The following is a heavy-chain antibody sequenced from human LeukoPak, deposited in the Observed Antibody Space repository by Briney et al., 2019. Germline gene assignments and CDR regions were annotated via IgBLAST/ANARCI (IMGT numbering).Heavy chain of an antibody. D-gene: IGHD5-18*01. J-gene: IGHJ4*02. CDR3: ARRSPGYSYSIDS. CDR1: GVSISTYY. CDR2: IYYSGTT. V-gene: IGHV4-59*08. Sequence: SETLSLTCTVSGVSISTYYWSWIRQPPGKGLEWIGYIYYSGTTNYNPSLKSRVTISVDTSKNQFSLNLSSVTAADTAVYYCARRSPGYSYSIDSWGQGTLVTVSS.